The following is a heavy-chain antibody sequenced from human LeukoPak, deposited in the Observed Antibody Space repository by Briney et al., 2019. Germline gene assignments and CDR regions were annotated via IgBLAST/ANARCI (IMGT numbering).Heavy chain of an antibody. CDR2: IWYDGSNK. J-gene: IGHJ4*02. CDR1: GFTFSSYD. D-gene: IGHD3-3*01. V-gene: IGHV3-33*06. Sequence: GGSLRLSCAASGFTFSSYDMHWVRQAPGKGLEWVAVIWYDGSNKYYADSVKGRFTISRDNSKNTLYLQMNSLRAEDTAVYYCAKGLEPTEIYYDFDYWGQGTLVTVSS. CDR3: AKGLEPTEIYYDFDY.